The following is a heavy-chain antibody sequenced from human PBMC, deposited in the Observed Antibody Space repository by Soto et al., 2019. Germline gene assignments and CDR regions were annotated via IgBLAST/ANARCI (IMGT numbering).Heavy chain of an antibody. V-gene: IGHV4-59*01. CDR2: IYYSGRT. Sequence: SETLSLTFTVCVGYISSDYWSWIRQPPGKGLEWIGYIYYSGRTNYNPSLKSRVTRSVDTSKNQFSLKRSSVTAADTAMYYCARNESVVVPAAFFRNNNWFDSWGQGTLVTVSS. D-gene: IGHD2-2*01. CDR1: VGYISSDY. J-gene: IGHJ5*01. CDR3: ARNESVVVPAAFFRNNNWFDS.